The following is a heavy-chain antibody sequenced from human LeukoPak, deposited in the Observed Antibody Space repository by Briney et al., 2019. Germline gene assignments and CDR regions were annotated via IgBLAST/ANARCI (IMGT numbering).Heavy chain of an antibody. Sequence: PSETLSLTCTVSGGSISSYHWSWIRQPPGKGLEWIGYIYYSGSTNYNPSLKSRVTISVDTSKNQFSLKLSSVTAADTAVYYCARELGRYNWFDPWGQGTLVTVSS. CDR3: ARELGRYNWFDP. J-gene: IGHJ5*02. CDR2: IYYSGST. D-gene: IGHD7-27*01. CDR1: GGSISSYH. V-gene: IGHV4-59*01.